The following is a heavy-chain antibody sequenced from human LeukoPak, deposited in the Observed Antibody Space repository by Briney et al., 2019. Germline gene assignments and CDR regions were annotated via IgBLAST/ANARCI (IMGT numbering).Heavy chain of an antibody. J-gene: IGHJ4*02. CDR1: GGTFSSYA. CDR3: ASTPNRYSGYVEFDY. Sequence: SVKVSCEASGGTFSSYAISWVRQAPGQGLEWMGGIITIFGTANYAQKFQGRVTITTDESTSTAYMELSSLRSEDTAVYYCASTPNRYSGYVEFDYWGQGTLVTVSS. V-gene: IGHV1-69*05. D-gene: IGHD5-12*01. CDR2: IITIFGTA.